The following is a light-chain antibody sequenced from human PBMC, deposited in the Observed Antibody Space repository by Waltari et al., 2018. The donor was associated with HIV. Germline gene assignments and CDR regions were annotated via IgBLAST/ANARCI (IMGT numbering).Light chain of an antibody. Sequence: ERVMTQSPATLSVSPGERATLSCRASQSVSSNLAWYQQTPGQAPRRLIDGASTRATGIPARLSGSGSGTDFTLTIGSLQSEDFAVYYCQQYNNWPLTVGGGTTVEIK. CDR1: QSVSSN. CDR2: GAS. V-gene: IGKV3-15*01. J-gene: IGKJ4*01. CDR3: QQYNNWPLT.